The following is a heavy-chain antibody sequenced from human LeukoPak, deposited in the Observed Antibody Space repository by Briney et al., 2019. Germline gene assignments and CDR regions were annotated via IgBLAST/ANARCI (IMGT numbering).Heavy chain of an antibody. CDR2: ISYDESDK. J-gene: IGHJ6*02. D-gene: IGHD2-15*01. V-gene: IGHV3-30*18. CDR1: GFTFSNYG. Sequence: PGRSLRLSCVASGFTFSNYGMHWVRHAPGKGLEWVAVISYDESDKYYADSVKRRFTISRDNSKNTLYLQMNSLRPEDTAVYYCAKGVVAATNAAYYGMEVWGQGTTVTVSS. CDR3: AKGVVAATNAAYYGMEV.